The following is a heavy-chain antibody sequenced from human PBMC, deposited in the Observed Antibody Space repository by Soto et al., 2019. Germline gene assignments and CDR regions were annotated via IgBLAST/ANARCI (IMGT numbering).Heavy chain of an antibody. CDR2: IKQDGSEK. V-gene: IGHV3-7*01. D-gene: IGHD2-2*01. CDR1: GFTFSSYW. J-gene: IGHJ6*02. Sequence: EVQLVESGGGLVQPGGSLRLSCAASGFTFSSYWMSWVRQAPGKGLEWVANIKQDGSEKYYVDSVKGRFTISRDNAKNSLYLQMNSLRPEDTAVYYCPKEYCSSTSCWDYYYYYYSMDVWGQGTTVTVSS. CDR3: PKEYCSSTSCWDYYYYYYSMDV.